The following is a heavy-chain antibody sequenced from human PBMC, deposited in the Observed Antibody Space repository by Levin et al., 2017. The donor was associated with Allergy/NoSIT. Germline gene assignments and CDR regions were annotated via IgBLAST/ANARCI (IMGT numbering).Heavy chain of an antibody. Sequence: GESLKISCAASGFTFRTYGMHWVRQAPGKGLEWVAVISYDGSQKYYGDSVKGRFTISRDNSKNMVYVQMDTLRGEDTAVYYCAKGLRAPKGQQLALDVWGQGTLVIVSS. D-gene: IGHD3-10*01. CDR2: ISYDGSQK. V-gene: IGHV3-30*18. CDR3: AKGLRAPKGQQLALDV. CDR1: GFTFRTYG. J-gene: IGHJ4*02.